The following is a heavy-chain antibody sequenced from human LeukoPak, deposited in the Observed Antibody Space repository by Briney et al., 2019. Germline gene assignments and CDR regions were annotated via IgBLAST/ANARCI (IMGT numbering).Heavy chain of an antibody. J-gene: IGHJ4*02. CDR2: IKQDGSEK. D-gene: IGHD3-22*01. CDR3: ARDKEGYYDSSGYYDY. CDR1: GFTFSSSW. Sequence: PGGSLRLSCTTSGFTFSSSWMSWVRQAPGKGLEWVANIKQDGSEKYYVDSVKGRFTISRDNAKNSLYLQMNSLRAEDTAVYYCARDKEGYYDSSGYYDYWGQGTLVTVSS. V-gene: IGHV3-7*01.